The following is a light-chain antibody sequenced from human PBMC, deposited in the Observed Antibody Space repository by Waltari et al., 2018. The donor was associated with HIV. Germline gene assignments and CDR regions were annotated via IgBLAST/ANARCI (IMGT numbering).Light chain of an antibody. Sequence: QSALTQSPSASGSPGQSVNISCTGANGDISDYNYFSWYQQHSARPPKLIIFEVTKRPSGVPDRFSGSKSGNTASLFVSGLQPEDEATYFCSSFAGTHKLFGGGTKLTVL. J-gene: IGLJ2*01. CDR2: EVT. CDR3: SSFAGTHKL. CDR1: NGDISDYNY. V-gene: IGLV2-8*01.